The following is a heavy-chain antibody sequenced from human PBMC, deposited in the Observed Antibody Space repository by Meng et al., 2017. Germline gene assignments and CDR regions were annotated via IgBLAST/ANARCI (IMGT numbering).Heavy chain of an antibody. D-gene: IGHD3-10*01. V-gene: IGHV4-31*01. Sequence: LRLSCTVSGGSISSGGYYWSWIRQHPGKGLEWIGYIYYSGSTYYNPSLKSLVTISVDTSKNQFSLKLSSVTAADTAVYYCARAVLYYGSGIGGMDVWGQGTTVTVSS. CDR3: ARAVLYYGSGIGGMDV. J-gene: IGHJ6*02. CDR1: GGSISSGGYY. CDR2: IYYSGST.